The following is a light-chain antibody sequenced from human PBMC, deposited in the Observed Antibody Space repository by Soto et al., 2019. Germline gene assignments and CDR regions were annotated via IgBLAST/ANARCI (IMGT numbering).Light chain of an antibody. J-gene: IGLJ2*01. CDR1: MRDIGAYNL. V-gene: IGLV2-14*01. CDR2: EVR. Sequence: QSALTQPASVSGSPGQSITIFCAGTMRDIGAYNLVSWYQQHPGRAPQLIIYEVRNRPSGSSFRFSGSKSGNTASLTISGLQAEDEADYYCSSFTSRSSLIFGGGTKVIVL. CDR3: SSFTSRSSLI.